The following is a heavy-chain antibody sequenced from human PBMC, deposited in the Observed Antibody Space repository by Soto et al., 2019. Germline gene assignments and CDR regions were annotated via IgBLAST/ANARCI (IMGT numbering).Heavy chain of an antibody. CDR3: ARVVYRKKVVIPFDY. J-gene: IGHJ4*02. Sequence: SETLSLTCAVYGGSFSGYYWSWIRQPPGKGLEWIGEINHSGSTNYNPSLKSRVTISVDTSKNQFSLKLSSVTAADTAVYYCARVVYRKKVVIPFDYWGQGTLVTVSS. CDR1: GGSFSGYY. V-gene: IGHV4-34*01. CDR2: INHSGST. D-gene: IGHD3-22*01.